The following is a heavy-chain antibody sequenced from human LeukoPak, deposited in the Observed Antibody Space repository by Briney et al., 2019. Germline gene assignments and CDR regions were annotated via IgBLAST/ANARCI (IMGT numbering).Heavy chain of an antibody. CDR2: ISGSGGST. CDR1: GFTFSSYA. D-gene: IGHD2-15*01. J-gene: IGHJ4*02. Sequence: PGGSLRLSCAASGFTFSSYAMSWVRQAPGKGLGWVSAISGSGGSTYYADSVKGRFTISRDNSKNTLYLQMNSLGAEDTAVYYCAKDHPGVVVAATYYYWGQGTLVTVSS. V-gene: IGHV3-23*01. CDR3: AKDHPGVVVAATYYY.